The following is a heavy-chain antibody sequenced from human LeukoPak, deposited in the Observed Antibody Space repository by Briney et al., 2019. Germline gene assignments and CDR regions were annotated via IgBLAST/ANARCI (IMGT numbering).Heavy chain of an antibody. CDR2: ITDSGGTT. V-gene: IGHV3-23*01. CDR1: GFTFSSYA. CDR3: AKGNGGSSYSELDY. Sequence: HPGGSLRLSCAASGFTFSSYAMSWVRQAPGKGLEWVSAITDSGGTTYYADSVKGRFTISRDNSRSTLYLQMNSLRAEDTAVYYCAKGNGGSSYSELDYWGQGTLVTVSS. J-gene: IGHJ4*02. D-gene: IGHD2-15*01.